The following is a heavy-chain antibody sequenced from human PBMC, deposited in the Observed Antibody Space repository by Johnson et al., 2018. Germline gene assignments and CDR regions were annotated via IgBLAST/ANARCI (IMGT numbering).Heavy chain of an antibody. D-gene: IGHD3-10*01. CDR2: TSNDEGIR. V-gene: IGHV3-30*03. Sequence: QVQLVESGGGVVQXGRSLRLSCSASGFSFSNYVMHWVRQAPGKGLEWVAVTSNDEGIRYYVDSVKGRFTISRDNSKGTLYLQRNSLRAEDTAVYYCATGAISGVIYREFFQHWGQGTLVTVSS. CDR3: ATGAISGVIYREFFQH. CDR1: GFSFSNYV. J-gene: IGHJ1*01.